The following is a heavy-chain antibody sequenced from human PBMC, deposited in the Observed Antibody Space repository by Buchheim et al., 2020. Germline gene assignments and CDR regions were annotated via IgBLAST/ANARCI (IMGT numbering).Heavy chain of an antibody. V-gene: IGHV3-7*03. CDR1: GFTFSSRW. CDR3: AIGRGLDV. J-gene: IGHJ6*02. CDR2: IRGDGDER. Sequence: EVQLVESGGGLVQPGGSLRLACAVSGFTFSSRWMSWGRQAPEKGLERVANIRGDGDERYYVDSVKGRFTISRDNSKNSLYLQMNSLRAEDTAVYYCAIGRGLDVWGQGTT.